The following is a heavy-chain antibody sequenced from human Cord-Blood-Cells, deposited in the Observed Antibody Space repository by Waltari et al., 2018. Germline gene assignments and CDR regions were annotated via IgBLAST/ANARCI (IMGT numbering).Heavy chain of an antibody. J-gene: IGHJ4*02. CDR1: Y. V-gene: IGHV3-72*01. CDR3: ARSYYDSSGYYYYFDY. D-gene: IGHD3-22*01. CDR2: TRNKANSYTT. Sequence: YMDWVRQAPGKGLEWVGSTRNKANSYTTEYAASVKGRFTILRDDSKNSLYLQMNSLKTEDTAVYYCARSYYDSSGYYYYFDYWGQGTLVTVSS.